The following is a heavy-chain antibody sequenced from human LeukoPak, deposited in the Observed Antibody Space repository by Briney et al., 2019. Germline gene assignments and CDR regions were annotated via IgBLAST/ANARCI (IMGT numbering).Heavy chain of an antibody. Sequence: GASVKVSCKASGYTFTSYGISWVRQAPGQGLEWMGWINPNSGGTNYAQKFQGRVTMTRDTSISTAYMELSRLRSDDTAVYYCAREGAVSSQALDYWGQGTLVTVSS. CDR1: GYTFTSYG. J-gene: IGHJ4*02. CDR2: INPNSGGT. V-gene: IGHV1-2*02. CDR3: AREGAVSSQALDY. D-gene: IGHD2-8*01.